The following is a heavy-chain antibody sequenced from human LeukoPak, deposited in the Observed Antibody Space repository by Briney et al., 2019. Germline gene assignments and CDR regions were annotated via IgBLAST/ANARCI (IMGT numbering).Heavy chain of an antibody. CDR3: ARGTWEAAARPCSFDT. CDR2: ISGYNGDT. D-gene: IGHD1-26*01. Sequence: GASVKVSCKAFGYSFTSFGIKWVRQAPGQELEWLGWISGYNGDTNYAQKFQGRDTMTTDTSKSTAYMELRSLRSDDTAIYYCARGTWEAAARPCSFDTWGQGTLVTVSS. V-gene: IGHV1-18*01. CDR1: GYSFTSFG. J-gene: IGHJ5*02.